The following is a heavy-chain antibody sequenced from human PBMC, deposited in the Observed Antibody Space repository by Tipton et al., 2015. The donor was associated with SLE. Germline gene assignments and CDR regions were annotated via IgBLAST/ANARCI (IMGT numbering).Heavy chain of an antibody. CDR3: ARSPVDYWNGYSA. D-gene: IGHD3-3*01. CDR1: GFTFSAHA. CDR2: IKEDGSEM. J-gene: IGHJ4*02. V-gene: IGHV3-7*03. Sequence: SLRLSCAASGFTFSAHAMNWVRQAPGKGLEWVANIKEDGSEMYYVDSVKGRFTISRDNAKDSLYLQMNGLRAEDTAVYYCARSPVDYWNGYSAWGQGTLVAVSS.